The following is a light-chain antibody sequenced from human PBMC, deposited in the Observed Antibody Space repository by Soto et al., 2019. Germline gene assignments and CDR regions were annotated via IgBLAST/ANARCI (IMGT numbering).Light chain of an antibody. CDR1: QSVLYSSNDKNY. Sequence: DIVMSQPPNCLATSLVPRATLSYKASQSVLYSSNDKNYLAWXQQKPGXXPKLLIYWASTRESGVPDRFRGSGSGTDFTLTLSSLQAEDVAVYYCQLGVTFGQGTRLEIK. CDR2: WAS. CDR3: QLGVT. V-gene: IGKV4-1*01. J-gene: IGKJ5*01.